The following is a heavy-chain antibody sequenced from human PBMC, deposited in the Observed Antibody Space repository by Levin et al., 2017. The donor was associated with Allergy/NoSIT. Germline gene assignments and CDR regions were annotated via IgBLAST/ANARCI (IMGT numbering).Heavy chain of an antibody. J-gene: IGHJ4*02. CDR1: GFTFSDYY. D-gene: IGHD3-10*01. Sequence: GGSLRLSCAASGFTFSDYYMSWIRQAPGKGLQLVSYITGSGSTIYYADSVKGRFATSRDNAKNSVSLQMNSLRAEDTAMYFCARSYYNSWDTFDFWAQGTLVTVSS. CDR2: ITGSGSTI. V-gene: IGHV3-11*01. CDR3: ARSYYNSWDTFDF.